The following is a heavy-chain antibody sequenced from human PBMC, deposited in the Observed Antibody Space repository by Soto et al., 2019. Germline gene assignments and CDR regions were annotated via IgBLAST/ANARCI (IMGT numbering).Heavy chain of an antibody. CDR3: ARGKIAVAGRHYYYYYGMDV. CDR2: TYYRSKWYN. CDR1: VDSVSSNSAA. D-gene: IGHD6-19*01. Sequence: SRTLSLTCAISVDSVSSNSAAWNWIRQSPSRGLEWLGRTYYRSKWYNDYAVSVKSRITINPDTSKNQFSLQLNSVTPEDTAVYYCARGKIAVAGRHYYYYYGMDVWGQGTTVTVSS. J-gene: IGHJ6*02. V-gene: IGHV6-1*01.